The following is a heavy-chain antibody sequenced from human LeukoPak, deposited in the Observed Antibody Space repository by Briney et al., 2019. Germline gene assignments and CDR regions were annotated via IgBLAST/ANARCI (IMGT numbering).Heavy chain of an antibody. D-gene: IGHD3-22*01. CDR3: AREPIMSSGYYLRYFQH. V-gene: IGHV3-21*04. CDR2: ISSSSTFI. J-gene: IGHJ1*01. Sequence: PGGSLRLSCAASGFTFSSYSMSWVRQGPGKGLEWVSSISSSSTFIYYADSVKGRFTISRDNAKNSLYLQMNSLRAEDTALYYCAREPIMSSGYYLRYFQHWGQGTLVTVSS. CDR1: GFTFSSYS.